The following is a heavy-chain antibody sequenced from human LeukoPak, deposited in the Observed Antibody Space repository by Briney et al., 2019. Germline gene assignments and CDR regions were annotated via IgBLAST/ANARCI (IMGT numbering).Heavy chain of an antibody. V-gene: IGHV4-4*07. CDR1: RASISPYY. Sequence: KPWETLSLTCTVSRASISPYYWTWIRQPAGKGLEWIGRIYASGSINYNPSLKSRVTISVDTSKNQFSLKLSSVTAADTAVYYCAKIPSVWGQGTMVTVSS. J-gene: IGHJ3*01. CDR3: AKIPSV. CDR2: IYASGSI.